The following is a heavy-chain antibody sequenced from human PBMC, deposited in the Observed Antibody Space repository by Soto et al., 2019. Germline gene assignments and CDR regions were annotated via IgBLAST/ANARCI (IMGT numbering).Heavy chain of an antibody. V-gene: IGHV3-66*01. D-gene: IGHD6-19*01. CDR1: GFTVTYNY. Sequence: GGSLRLSCAASGFTVTYNYMTWVRQAPGKGLEWVSVIYTDDSTYYTDSVKGRFTISRDNSKNTLYLQMNSLRAEDTSIYYCARAKPPSYASGWYGFDYWGQGTLVTVSS. CDR3: ARAKPPSYASGWYGFDY. J-gene: IGHJ4*02. CDR2: IYTDDST.